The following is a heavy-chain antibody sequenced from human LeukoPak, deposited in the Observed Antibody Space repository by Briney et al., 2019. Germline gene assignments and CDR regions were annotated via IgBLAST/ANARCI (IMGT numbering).Heavy chain of an antibody. D-gene: IGHD3-10*01. J-gene: IGHJ4*02. CDR3: ARSRFGELFMFGY. CDR2: ISAYNGNT. Sequence: ASVKVSCKASGYTFTGYYMHWVRQAPGQGLEWMGWISAYNGNTNYAPKLQGRVTMTTDTSTSTAYMELRSLRSDDTAVYYCARSRFGELFMFGYWGQGTLVTVSS. V-gene: IGHV1-18*04. CDR1: GYTFTGYY.